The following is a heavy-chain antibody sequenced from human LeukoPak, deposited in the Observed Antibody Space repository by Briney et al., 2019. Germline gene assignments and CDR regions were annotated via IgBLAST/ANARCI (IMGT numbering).Heavy chain of an antibody. CDR1: GFTFSDYH. CDR2: ISSSSSTI. D-gene: IGHD2-21*02. V-gene: IGHV3-11*04. J-gene: IGHJ4*02. CDR3: ASQLAYCGGDCYRDY. Sequence: GGSLRLSCAASGFTFSDYHMSWIRQAPGKGLEWVSYISSSSSTIYYADSVKGRFTISRDNAKNSLYLQMNSLRAEDTAVYYCASQLAYCGGDCYRDYWGQGTLVTVSS.